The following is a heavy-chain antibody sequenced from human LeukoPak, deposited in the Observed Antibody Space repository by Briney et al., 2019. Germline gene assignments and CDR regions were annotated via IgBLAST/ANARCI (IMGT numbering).Heavy chain of an antibody. Sequence: PGGCLRLSCAAAGFTFSSYSMNWVRHAPGKGLGWVSSIISSSSFIYYADSVKGRFTISRDNAKNSLYLQMNSLRAEDTAVYYCARDVGYCSSTSCFLPPFDPWGQGTLVTVSS. V-gene: IGHV3-21*01. CDR2: IISSSSFI. CDR1: GFTFSSYS. J-gene: IGHJ5*02. D-gene: IGHD2-2*01. CDR3: ARDVGYCSSTSCFLPPFDP.